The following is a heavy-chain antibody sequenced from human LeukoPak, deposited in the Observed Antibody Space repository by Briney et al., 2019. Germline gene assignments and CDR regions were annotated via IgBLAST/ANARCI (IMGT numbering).Heavy chain of an antibody. CDR2: ISYDGSNK. CDR3: TTDHSSSSWYDS. D-gene: IGHD6-13*01. CDR1: GFTFSSYA. Sequence: GGSLRLSCAASGFTFSSYAMHWVRQAPGKGLEWVAVISYDGSNKYYADSVKGRFTISRDNSKNTLYLQMNSLRAEDTAVYYCTTDHSSSSWYDSWGQGTLVTVSS. J-gene: IGHJ5*01. V-gene: IGHV3-30-3*01.